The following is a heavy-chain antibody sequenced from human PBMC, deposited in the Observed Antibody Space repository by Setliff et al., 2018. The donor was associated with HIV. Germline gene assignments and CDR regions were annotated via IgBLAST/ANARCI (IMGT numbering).Heavy chain of an antibody. D-gene: IGHD3-3*01. CDR1: GGSVTSSLYY. V-gene: IGHV4-39*01. Sequence: SEPRSLTWTVSGGSVTSSLYYWGWIRQPPGKGLEWIGTIYYGGTTYYNPSLRSRVTISVDTSRNRFFLKLTSVTAADTAVYYCGAGSNYDDSGYYSPYFGYWGQGALVTVSS. CDR3: GAGSNYDDSGYYSPYFGY. J-gene: IGHJ4*02. CDR2: IYYGGTT.